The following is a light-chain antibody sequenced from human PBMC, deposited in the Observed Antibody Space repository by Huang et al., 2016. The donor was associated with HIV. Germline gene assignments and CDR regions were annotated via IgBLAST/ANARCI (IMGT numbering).Light chain of an antibody. J-gene: IGKJ1*01. CDR2: GAS. Sequence: EIVMTQSPATLSVSPGERAILLCRASQNIDTNVAWYQQKPGQATRLLIFGASTRATGISARFTGGGSETEFTLTINSVQSEDVAMYYCHQYNDWPPWTFGQGTRVEI. V-gene: IGKV3-15*01. CDR3: HQYNDWPPWT. CDR1: QNIDTN.